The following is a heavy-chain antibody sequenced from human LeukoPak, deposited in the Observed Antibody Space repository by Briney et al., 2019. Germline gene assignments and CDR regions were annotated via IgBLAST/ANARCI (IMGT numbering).Heavy chain of an antibody. CDR2: IIPVLGIA. CDR3: AEDGYSYGYYLDY. CDR1: GGTFSSYA. D-gene: IGHD5-18*01. V-gene: IGHV1-69*04. J-gene: IGHJ4*02. Sequence: SVKVSCKASGGTFSSYAISWVRQAPGQGLEWMGRIIPVLGIANYAQKFQGRVTITADKSTSTAYMELSSLRSEDTAVYYCAEDGYSYGYYLDYWGQGTLVTVSS.